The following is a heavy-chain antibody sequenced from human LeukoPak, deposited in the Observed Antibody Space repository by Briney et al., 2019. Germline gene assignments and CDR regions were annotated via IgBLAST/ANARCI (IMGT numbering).Heavy chain of an antibody. D-gene: IGHD6-13*01. CDR2: IIPIFGTA. Sequence: SVKVSCKASGGTFSSYAISWVQQAPGQGLEWMGGIIPIFGTANYAQKFQGRVTITADESTSTAYMELSSLRSEDTAVYYCARAGSGYSSSWYVEFDYWGQGTLVTVSS. CDR1: GGTFSSYA. V-gene: IGHV1-69*13. J-gene: IGHJ4*02. CDR3: ARAGSGYSSSWYVEFDY.